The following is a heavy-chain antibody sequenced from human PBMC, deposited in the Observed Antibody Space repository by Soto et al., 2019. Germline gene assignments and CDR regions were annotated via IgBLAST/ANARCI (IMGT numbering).Heavy chain of an antibody. Sequence: QLQLQESGSGLVKPSQTLSLTCAVSGGSISSGGYSWNWIRQPPGKGLEWIGYIYQSGSTHYNPSLKGRVTISVDRSKNQFSLKLSSVTAADTAVYYCARDQREGNWFDPWGHGTLVTVSS. CDR3: ARDQREGNWFDP. V-gene: IGHV4-30-2*01. CDR1: GGSISSGGYS. CDR2: IYQSGST. J-gene: IGHJ5*02.